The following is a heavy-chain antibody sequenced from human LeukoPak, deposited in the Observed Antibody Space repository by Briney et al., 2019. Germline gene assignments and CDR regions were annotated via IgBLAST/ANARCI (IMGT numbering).Heavy chain of an antibody. V-gene: IGHV1-69*13. D-gene: IGHD6-6*01. J-gene: IGHJ4*02. CDR1: GGTFSSYA. CDR3: ARLGIAARSFPRVFDY. Sequence: GASVKVSCKASGGTFSSYAISWVRQAPGQGLEWMGGIIPIFGTANYAQKFQGRVTITADESTSTAYMELSSLRSEDTAVYYCARLGIAARSFPRVFDYWGQGTLVTVSS. CDR2: IIPIFGTA.